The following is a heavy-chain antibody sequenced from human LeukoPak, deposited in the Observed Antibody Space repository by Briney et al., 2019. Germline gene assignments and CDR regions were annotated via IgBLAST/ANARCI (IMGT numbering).Heavy chain of an antibody. CDR2: IYYSGST. CDR1: GGSISNYY. J-gene: IGHJ4*02. V-gene: IGHV4-59*01. CDR3: ARGPNRYSSGWYYFDN. D-gene: IGHD6-19*01. Sequence: SETLSLTCTVSGGSISNYYWSWIRQPPGKGLEWIGYIYYSGSTNYNPSLKSRVAISVDTSKNQFFLKLNSVTAADTAVYYCARGPNRYSSGWYYFDNWGQGTLVTVSS.